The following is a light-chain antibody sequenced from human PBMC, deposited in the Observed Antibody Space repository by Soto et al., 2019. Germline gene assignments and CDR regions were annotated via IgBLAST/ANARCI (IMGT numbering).Light chain of an antibody. CDR2: DVS. CDR1: QSVSNY. J-gene: IGKJ5*01. Sequence: IVLTQSPATLSLSTGERVTLSCRASQSVSNYLAWYQQKPGQPPRLLIYDVSNRATGIPARFSGSGSGTDFTLTITSLDPEDLAVFFCHQRYNWPRVTFGQGTRLEI. CDR3: HQRYNWPRVT. V-gene: IGKV3-11*01.